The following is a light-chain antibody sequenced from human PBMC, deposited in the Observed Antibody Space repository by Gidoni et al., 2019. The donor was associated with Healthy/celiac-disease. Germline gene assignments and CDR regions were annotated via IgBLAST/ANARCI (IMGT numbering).Light chain of an antibody. CDR3: SSYTSSSTLNVV. CDR2: DVS. CDR1: SRDVGGYNY. Sequence: QSALTQPASVSGSPGQSITISCTGTSRDVGGYNYVSWYQQHPGKAPNLMIYDVSNRPSGVSNRFSGSKSGNTASLTISGLQAEDEADYYCSSYTSSSTLNVVFGGGTKLTVL. V-gene: IGLV2-14*03. J-gene: IGLJ2*01.